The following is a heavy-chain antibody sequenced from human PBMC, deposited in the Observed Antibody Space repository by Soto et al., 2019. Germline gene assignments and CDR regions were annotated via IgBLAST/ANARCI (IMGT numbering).Heavy chain of an antibody. J-gene: IGHJ6*02. V-gene: IGHV1-8*01. CDR1: GYTFTSYD. Sequence: VSCKASGYTFTSYDINWVRQATGQGLEWMGWMNPNSGNTGYAQKFQGRVTMTRNTSISTAYMELSRLRSDDTAVYYCARLYLGFGELTPPDYYFGMDVWGQGTTVTVS. CDR3: ARLYLGFGELTPPDYYFGMDV. CDR2: MNPNSGNT. D-gene: IGHD3-10*01.